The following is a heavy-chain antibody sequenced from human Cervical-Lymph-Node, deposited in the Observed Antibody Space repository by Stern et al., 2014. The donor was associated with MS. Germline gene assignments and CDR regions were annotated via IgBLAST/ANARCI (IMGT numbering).Heavy chain of an antibody. V-gene: IGHV1-24*01. D-gene: IGHD2-21*02. J-gene: IGHJ6*02. Sequence: VQLVESGAEVKKPGASVKVSCKVSGYTLTEMSMHRVRQAPGKGLEWLGGYGPTQCKTVNAQKIQGRVTMAEDRSTDTAYMELTSLRSDDTAVYYCATHRGRVTYYYGLDVWGQGTTVTVSS. CDR1: GYTLTEMS. CDR2: YGPTQCKT. CDR3: ATHRGRVTYYYGLDV.